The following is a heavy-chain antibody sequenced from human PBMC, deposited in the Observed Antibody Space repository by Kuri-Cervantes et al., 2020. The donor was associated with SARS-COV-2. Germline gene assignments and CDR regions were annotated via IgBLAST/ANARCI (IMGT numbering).Heavy chain of an antibody. CDR3: AKARGIQLWVDAFDI. CDR1: GFTFSSYS. D-gene: IGHD5-18*01. CDR2: ISGSGGST. Sequence: LSLTCAASGFTFSSYSMNWVRQAPGKGLEWVSAISGSGGSTYYADSVKGRFTISKDNSKNTLYLQMDSLRAEDTAVYYCAKARGIQLWVDAFDIWGQGTMVTVSS. J-gene: IGHJ3*02. V-gene: IGHV3-23*01.